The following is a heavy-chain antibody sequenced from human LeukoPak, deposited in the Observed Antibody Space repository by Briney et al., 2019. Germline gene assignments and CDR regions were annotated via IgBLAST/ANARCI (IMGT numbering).Heavy chain of an antibody. CDR3: ARVWGLAVAGGEIEY. D-gene: IGHD6-13*01. CDR2: ISNSGSTI. Sequence: PGGSLRLSCAASGFTFSNAWMSWVRQAPGKGLEWVSYISNSGSTIYYADSVKGRFTISRDNAKNSLYLQMNSLRDEDTAVYYCARVWGLAVAGGEIEYWGQGTLVTVSS. V-gene: IGHV3-48*02. CDR1: GFTFSNAW. J-gene: IGHJ4*02.